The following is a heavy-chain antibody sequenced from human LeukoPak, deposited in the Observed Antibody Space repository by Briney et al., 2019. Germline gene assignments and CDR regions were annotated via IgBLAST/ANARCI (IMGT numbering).Heavy chain of an antibody. CDR2: IKSDGSST. CDR3: TRRAAALDAFDI. V-gene: IGHV3-74*01. J-gene: IGHJ3*02. CDR1: GFTFDNYD. D-gene: IGHD6-13*01. Sequence: PGGSLRLSCAASGFTFDNYDMSWVRQAPGKGLVWVSRIKSDGSSTTYADSVKGRFTISRDNAKNTLYLQMNSLRAEDTAVYYCTRRAAALDAFDIWGQGTMVTVSS.